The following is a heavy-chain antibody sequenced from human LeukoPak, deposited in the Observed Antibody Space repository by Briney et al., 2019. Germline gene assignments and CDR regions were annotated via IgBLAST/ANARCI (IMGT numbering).Heavy chain of an antibody. CDR1: GFTFSDYY. Sequence: GGSLRLSCAASGFTFSDYYMSWIRQAPGKGLEWVSYISSSSSYTNYADSVKGRFTISRDNAKNSLYLQMNSLRAEDTAVYYCARGHYGSGIHQGAFDIWGQGTIVTVSS. D-gene: IGHD3-10*01. V-gene: IGHV3-11*05. CDR2: ISSSSSYT. CDR3: ARGHYGSGIHQGAFDI. J-gene: IGHJ3*02.